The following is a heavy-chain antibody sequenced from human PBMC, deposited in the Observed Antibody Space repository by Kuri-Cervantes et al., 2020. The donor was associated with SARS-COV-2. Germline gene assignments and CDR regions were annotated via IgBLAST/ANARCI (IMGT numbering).Heavy chain of an antibody. CDR3: ARPGLTIFGLVTS. D-gene: IGHD3-3*01. J-gene: IGHJ5*02. CDR2: ISSSSSYI. Sequence: GESLKISCAASGFTFSSYSMNWVRQAPGKGLEWVSSISSSSSYIYYADSVKGRFTISRDNAKNLLYLQMNSLRAEDTAMYYCARPGLTIFGLVTSWGQGTLVTVSS. V-gene: IGHV3-21*01. CDR1: GFTFSSYS.